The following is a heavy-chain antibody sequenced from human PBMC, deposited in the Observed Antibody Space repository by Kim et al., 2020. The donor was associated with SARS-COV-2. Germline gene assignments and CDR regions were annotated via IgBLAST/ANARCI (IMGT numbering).Heavy chain of an antibody. CDR1: GYTLTELS. J-gene: IGHJ6*02. Sequence: ASVKVSCKVSGYTLTELSMHWVRQAPGKGLEWMGGFDPEDGETIYAQKFQGRVTMTEDTSTDTAYMELSSLRSEDTAVYYCGSPIRAAAGPRYYYYGMDVWGQGTTVTVSS. CDR2: FDPEDGET. V-gene: IGHV1-24*01. D-gene: IGHD6-13*01. CDR3: GSPIRAAAGPRYYYYGMDV.